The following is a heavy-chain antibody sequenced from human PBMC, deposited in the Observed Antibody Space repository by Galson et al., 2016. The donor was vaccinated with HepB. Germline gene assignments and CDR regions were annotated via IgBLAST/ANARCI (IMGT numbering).Heavy chain of an antibody. CDR1: RFTLTTYA. Sequence: SLRLSCATSRFTLTTYAIHWDRQAPGKGLEWLAVIWFDGINKFYADSVKGRFTISRDDSKNTVYLQMNSQRVEDTAVYYCARSPPPATPTAGSLDIWGQGTVLTVSS. CDR2: IWFDGINK. CDR3: ARSPPPATPTAGSLDI. J-gene: IGHJ3*02. V-gene: IGHV3-33*01.